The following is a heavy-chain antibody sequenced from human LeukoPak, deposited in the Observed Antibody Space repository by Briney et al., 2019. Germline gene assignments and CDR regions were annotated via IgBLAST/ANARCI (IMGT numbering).Heavy chain of an antibody. CDR3: ARESNYYYYGMDV. Sequence: PSETLSLTCTVSGGSISSGGYYWSWIRQHPGKGLEWIGYIYYSGSTNYNPSLKSRVTISVDTSKNQFSLKLSSVTAADTAVYYCARESNYYYYGMDVWGQGTTVTVSS. CDR1: GGSISSGGYY. J-gene: IGHJ6*02. V-gene: IGHV4-61*08. CDR2: IYYSGST.